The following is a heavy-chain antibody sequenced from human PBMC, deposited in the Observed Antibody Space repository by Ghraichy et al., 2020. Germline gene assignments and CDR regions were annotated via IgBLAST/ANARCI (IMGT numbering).Heavy chain of an antibody. CDR2: ISGSGGST. CDR1: GFTFSSYA. D-gene: IGHD3-3*01. Sequence: GGSLRLSCAASGFTFSSYAMSWVRQAPGKGLEWVSAISGSGGSTYYADSVKGRFTISRDNSKNTLYLQMNSLRAEDTAVYYCAKGFAAFWSGFDYYYYMDVWGKGTTVTVSS. V-gene: IGHV3-23*01. CDR3: AKGFAAFWSGFDYYYYMDV. J-gene: IGHJ6*03.